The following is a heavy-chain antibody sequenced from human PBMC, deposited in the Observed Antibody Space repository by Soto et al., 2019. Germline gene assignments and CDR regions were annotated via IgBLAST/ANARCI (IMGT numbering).Heavy chain of an antibody. CDR1: GGSFNANY. Sequence: SETLSLTCAVSGGSFNANYWTWIRQPPGKGLEWIGEINHSGSTNYNPSLKSRVTILVDTSKNQFSLKLTSVTAADTAVYYCASARWDYWGQGTPVTVSS. CDR2: INHSGST. J-gene: IGHJ4*02. V-gene: IGHV4-34*01. CDR3: ASARWDY.